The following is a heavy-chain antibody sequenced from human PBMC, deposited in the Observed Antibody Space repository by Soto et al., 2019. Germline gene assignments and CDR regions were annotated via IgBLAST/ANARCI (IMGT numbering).Heavy chain of an antibody. D-gene: IGHD3-10*01. CDR2: INAGNGNT. Sequence: ASVKVSCKTSGYTFTSYVMHWVRQAPGQRLEWMGWINAGNGNTKYSQKFQGRVTITTDKSASTAYMELSSLRSEDTAVYYCARGNMVRGVIPYFDYWGQGTLVNSPQ. CDR3: ARGNMVRGVIPYFDY. J-gene: IGHJ4*02. CDR1: GYTFTSYV. V-gene: IGHV1-3*01.